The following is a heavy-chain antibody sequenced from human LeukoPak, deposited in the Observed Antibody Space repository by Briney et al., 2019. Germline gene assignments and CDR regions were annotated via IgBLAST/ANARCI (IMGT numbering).Heavy chain of an antibody. Sequence: SETLSLTCTVSGYSISSGYYWGWIRQPPGKGLEWIGSIYHSGSTYYNPSLKSRVTILVDTSKNQFSLKLSSVTAADTAVYYCARGFSPGLRFDPWGQGTLVTVSS. V-gene: IGHV4-38-2*02. CDR3: ARGFSPGLRFDP. D-gene: IGHD5-12*01. CDR1: GYSISSGYY. J-gene: IGHJ5*02. CDR2: IYHSGST.